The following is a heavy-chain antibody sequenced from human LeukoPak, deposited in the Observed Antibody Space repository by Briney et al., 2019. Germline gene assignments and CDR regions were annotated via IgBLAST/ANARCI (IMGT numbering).Heavy chain of an antibody. J-gene: IGHJ4*02. CDR3: AREWTGDPPYFDC. CDR2: ISAYNGNT. CDR1: GYTFTSYG. V-gene: IGHV1-18*01. Sequence: ASVEVSCKASGYTFTSYGISWVRQAPGQGLEWMGWISAYNGNTNYAQKLQGRVTITTDTSTRTAYMELRSLRCDDTAVYYCAREWTGDPPYFDCWGQGTLVTVSS. D-gene: IGHD3/OR15-3a*01.